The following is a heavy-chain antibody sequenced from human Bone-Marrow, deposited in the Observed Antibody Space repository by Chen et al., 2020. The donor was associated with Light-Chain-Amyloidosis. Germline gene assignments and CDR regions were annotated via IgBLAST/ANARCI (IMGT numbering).Heavy chain of an antibody. CDR3: AHMRGSYYDYVWGSYRYAENFDY. J-gene: IGHJ4*02. CDR2: SYHRGSN. V-gene: IGHV4-39*07. CDR1: GDSITSSTDY. D-gene: IGHD3-16*02. Sequence: QVQLQLSGPGLVKPSETLSLKCSVSGDSITSSTDYWGWIRQPPGKGGEGSGSSYHRGSNYYNPSLKSRVTISVDTSKNQFSLKLSSVTAADTAVYYCAHMRGSYYDYVWGSYRYAENFDYWGQGTLVTVSS.